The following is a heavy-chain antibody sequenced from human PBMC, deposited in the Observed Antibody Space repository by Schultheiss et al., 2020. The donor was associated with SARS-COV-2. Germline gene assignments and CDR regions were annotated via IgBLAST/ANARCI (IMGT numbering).Heavy chain of an antibody. Sequence: ASVKVSCKASGYTFTSYYMHWVRQAPGQGLEWMGIINPSGGSTSYAQKFQGRVTMTRDTSTSTVYMELSSLRSEDTAVYYCARVQRDSSGYYNPFDPWGQGTLVTVSS. D-gene: IGHD3-22*01. CDR2: INPSGGST. CDR1: GYTFTSYY. V-gene: IGHV1-46*01. CDR3: ARVQRDSSGYYNPFDP. J-gene: IGHJ5*02.